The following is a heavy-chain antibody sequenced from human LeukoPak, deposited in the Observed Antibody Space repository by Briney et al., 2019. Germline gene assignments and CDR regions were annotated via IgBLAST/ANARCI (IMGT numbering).Heavy chain of an antibody. J-gene: IGHJ5*02. CDR1: GFTFSSYA. V-gene: IGHV3-49*04. D-gene: IGHD3-3*01. CDR3: TRDWGPQYYDFWGGSA. CDR2: IRANLYGATT. Sequence: TGGSLRLSCAASGFTFSSYAMSWVRQTPGKGLEWVGYIRANLYGATTEYAASVRGRFTISRDDSNSIAYLQMNSLKTEDTAVYYCTRDWGPQYYDFWGGSAWGQGTLVTVSS.